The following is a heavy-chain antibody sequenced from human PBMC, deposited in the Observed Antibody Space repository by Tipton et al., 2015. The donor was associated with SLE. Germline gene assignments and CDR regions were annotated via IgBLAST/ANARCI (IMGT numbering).Heavy chain of an antibody. CDR2: IYYTGNT. J-gene: IGHJ4*02. CDR1: GGSISSSSYY. V-gene: IGHV4-39*07. Sequence: TLSLTCTVSGGSISSSSYYWGWTRQPPGKGLEWIGSIYYTGNTYYNPSLKSRVTISVDTSKNQFSLQLSSVTAADTAVYYCARLGTGPGEYGDYLDYWGQGTLVTVSS. CDR3: ARLGTGPGEYGDYLDY. D-gene: IGHD4-17*01.